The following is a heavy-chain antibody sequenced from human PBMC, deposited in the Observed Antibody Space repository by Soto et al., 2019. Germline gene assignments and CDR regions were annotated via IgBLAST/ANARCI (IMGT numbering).Heavy chain of an antibody. J-gene: IGHJ5*02. CDR2: ISAGGGNT. V-gene: IGHV3-23*01. CDR3: VKHSEYQLLSWFDP. Sequence: EVQLLESGGGLVQPGGSLRLSCAASGFSFSTYAMSWVRQAPGKGLEWVSGISAGGGNTFYADSVRGRFTISRDNPKNTLYLQIISLRAEDTALYYCVKHSEYQLLSWFDPWGQGTLVTVSS. D-gene: IGHD2-2*01. CDR1: GFSFSTYA.